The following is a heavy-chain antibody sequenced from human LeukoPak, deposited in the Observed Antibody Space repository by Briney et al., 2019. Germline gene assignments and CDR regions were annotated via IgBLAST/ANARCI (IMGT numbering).Heavy chain of an antibody. V-gene: IGHV3-33*08. J-gene: IGHJ4*02. Sequence: QSGGSLRLSCAASGFTFSSYAMSWVRQVPGKGLEWVAVIWYDGSNKYYADSVKGRFTISRDNSKNTLYLQMSSLRAEDTAVYYCAKIGYCSGGSCYGEGFDYWGQGTLVTVSS. CDR1: GFTFSSYA. CDR2: IWYDGSNK. D-gene: IGHD2-15*01. CDR3: AKIGYCSGGSCYGEGFDY.